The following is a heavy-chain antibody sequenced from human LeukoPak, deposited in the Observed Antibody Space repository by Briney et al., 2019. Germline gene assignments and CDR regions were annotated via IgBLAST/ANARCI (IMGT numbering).Heavy chain of an antibody. CDR1: GYTFTGYY. CDR2: INPNSGGT. V-gene: IGHV1-2*02. D-gene: IGHD3-16*02. J-gene: IGHJ4*02. CDR3: ARDTRVWGSYRYGLAY. Sequence: ASVKVPCKASGYTFTGYYMHWVRQAPGQGLEWMGWINPNSGGTNYAQKFQGRVTMTRDTSISTAYMELSRLRSDDTAVYYCARDTRVWGSYRYGLAYWGQGTLVTVSS.